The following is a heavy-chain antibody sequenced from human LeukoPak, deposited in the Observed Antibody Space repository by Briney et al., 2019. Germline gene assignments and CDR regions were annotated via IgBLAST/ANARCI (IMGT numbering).Heavy chain of an antibody. CDR3: ARMNYGDYVGLYYFDY. CDR1: GFTVSSNY. Sequence: PGGSLRLSCAASGFTVSSNYMSWVRQAPGKGLEWVSVIYSGGSTCYADSVKGRFTISRDNSKNTLYLQMNSLRAEDTAVYYCARMNYGDYVGLYYFDYWGQGTLVTVSS. V-gene: IGHV3-66*01. CDR2: IYSGGST. D-gene: IGHD4-17*01. J-gene: IGHJ4*02.